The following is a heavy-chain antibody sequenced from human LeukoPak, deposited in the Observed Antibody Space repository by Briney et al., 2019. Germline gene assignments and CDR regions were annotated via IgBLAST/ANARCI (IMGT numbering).Heavy chain of an antibody. V-gene: IGHV1-18*04. CDR3: AIAAAGTSHLPDY. J-gene: IGHJ4*02. CDR2: ISAYNGNT. D-gene: IGHD6-13*01. CDR1: GYTFTGYY. Sequence: ASVKVSCKASGYTFTGYYMHWVRQAPGQGLEWMGWISAYNGNTNYAQKLQGRVTMTTDTSTSTAYMELRSLRSDDTAVYYCAIAAAGTSHLPDYWGQGTLVTVSS.